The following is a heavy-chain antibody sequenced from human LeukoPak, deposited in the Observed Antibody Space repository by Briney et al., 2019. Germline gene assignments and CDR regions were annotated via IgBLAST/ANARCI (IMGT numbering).Heavy chain of an antibody. J-gene: IGHJ3*02. CDR2: ISGSGDST. V-gene: IGHV3-23*01. D-gene: IGHD3-10*01. Sequence: GGSLRLSCAASGFTFSSYGMHWVRQAPGKGLEWVSAISGSGDSTYYADSVKGRFTISRDNSKDTLYLQMNSLRAEDTALYYCAKDHDYYASGPIWGQGTMVTVSS. CDR1: GFTFSSYG. CDR3: AKDHDYYASGPI.